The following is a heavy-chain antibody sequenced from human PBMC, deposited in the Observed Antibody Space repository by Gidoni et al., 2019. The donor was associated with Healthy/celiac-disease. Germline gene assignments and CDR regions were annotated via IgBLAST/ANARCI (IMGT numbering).Heavy chain of an antibody. CDR2: IWYDGSNK. CDR1: GVTFSSSG. J-gene: IGHJ6*02. V-gene: IGHV3-33*01. D-gene: IGHD2-2*01. Sequence: QVQLVVSGGGVVQPGRFLRLSCAASGVTFSSSGMQWVRQAPGKGLEWMAVIWYDGSNKYYADSVKGRFTISRDNSKNTLYLQMNSLRAEDTAVYYCARGQRGSSTSFYGMDVWGQGTTVTVSS. CDR3: ARGQRGSSTSFYGMDV.